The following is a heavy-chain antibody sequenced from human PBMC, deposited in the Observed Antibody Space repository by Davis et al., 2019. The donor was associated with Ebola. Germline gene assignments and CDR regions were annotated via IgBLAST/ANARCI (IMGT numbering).Heavy chain of an antibody. CDR2: ISSSGSTI. Sequence: GESLKISCAASGFTFSDYYMSWIRQAPGKGLEWVSYISSSGSTIYYADSVKGRFTISRDNAKNSLYLQMNSLRAEDTAVYYCARVCYGWGNWFDPWGQGTLVTVSS. CDR1: GFTFSDYY. CDR3: ARVCYGWGNWFDP. V-gene: IGHV3-11*04. D-gene: IGHD2-8*02. J-gene: IGHJ5*02.